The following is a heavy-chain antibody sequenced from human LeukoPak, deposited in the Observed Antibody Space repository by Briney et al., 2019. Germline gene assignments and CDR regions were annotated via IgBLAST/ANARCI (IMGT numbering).Heavy chain of an antibody. CDR3: ARDPRAVSTDS. V-gene: IGHV3-23*01. Sequence: PGGSLRLSCAASGFTFSSYAMSWVRQAPGKGLEWVSAISDSGGSTYYADSVKGRFTVSRDNSKNTVYLQMNSLRAGDTAVYYCARDPRAVSTDSWGQGTLVTVSS. J-gene: IGHJ5*01. D-gene: IGHD4-4*01. CDR1: GFTFSSYA. CDR2: ISDSGGST.